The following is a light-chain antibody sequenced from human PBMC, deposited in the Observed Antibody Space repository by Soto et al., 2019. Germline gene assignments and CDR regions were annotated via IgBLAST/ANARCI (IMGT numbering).Light chain of an antibody. CDR1: QSISDW. CDR3: QQYTTYSTRT. J-gene: IGKJ1*01. V-gene: IGKV1-5*03. CDR2: RAS. Sequence: DIQMTQSPSTLSASVGDRVSITCRASQSISDWLAWYQQKPGKAPSLLIYRASTLHRGVPSRFSGSASGTDFTLTLSSLQPDDFATHFCQQYTTYSTRTFDHGTKVHLK.